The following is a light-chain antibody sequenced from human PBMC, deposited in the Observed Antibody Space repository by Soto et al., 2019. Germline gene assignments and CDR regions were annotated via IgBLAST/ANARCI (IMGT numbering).Light chain of an antibody. CDR3: SSSAGIYHYLV. CDR1: STDFVSYNR. Sequence: QSVLTQPPSVSGSPGQSVTISCTGTSTDFVSYNRVSWYQQPPGTAPKLIIYEVNKRPAGVPDRFSGSKSGYTASLTVSGLQTEDEAFYYCSSSAGIYHYLVFGGGTQLTVL. CDR2: EVN. J-gene: IGLJ3*02. V-gene: IGLV2-8*01.